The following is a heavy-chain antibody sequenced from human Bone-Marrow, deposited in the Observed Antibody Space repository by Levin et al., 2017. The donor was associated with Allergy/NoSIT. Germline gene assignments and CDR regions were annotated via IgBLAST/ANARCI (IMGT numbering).Heavy chain of an antibody. CDR2: IIPIFGTA. Sequence: SVKVSCKASGGTFSSYAISWVRQAPGQGLEWMGGIIPIFGTANYAQKFQGRVTITADESTSTAYMELSSLRSEDTAVYYCARDLPTHQTLAYCGGDCYSGYFDLWGRGTLVTVSS. D-gene: IGHD2-21*02. CDR1: GGTFSSYA. V-gene: IGHV1-69*13. J-gene: IGHJ2*01. CDR3: ARDLPTHQTLAYCGGDCYSGYFDL.